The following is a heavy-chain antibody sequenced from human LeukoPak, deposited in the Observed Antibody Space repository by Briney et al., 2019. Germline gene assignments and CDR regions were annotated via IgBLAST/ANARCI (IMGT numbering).Heavy chain of an antibody. J-gene: IGHJ4*02. CDR3: AKDLYGDPLGFDY. CDR1: GFTFSSYA. D-gene: IGHD4-17*01. V-gene: IGHV3-23*01. CDR2: ISGSGGST. Sequence: GGSLRLSCAASGFTFSSYAMSWVRQAPGKGLEWVSAISGSGGSTYYADSVKGRFTISRDNPKNTLYLQMNSLRAEDTAVYYCAKDLYGDPLGFDYWGQGTLVTVSS.